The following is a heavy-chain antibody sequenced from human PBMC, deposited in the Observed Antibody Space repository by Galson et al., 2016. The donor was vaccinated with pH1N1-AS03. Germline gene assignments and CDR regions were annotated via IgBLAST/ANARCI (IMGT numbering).Heavy chain of an antibody. D-gene: IGHD2-21*01. CDR2: IYYSGST. Sequence: ETLSLTCTVSGGSISSSSYYWGWIRQPPGKGLEWIGSIYYSGSTYYNPTLKSRVTISIDTSKNHFSLKLSSVTAADTAIYYCARVTLLNAVIWFGPWGQGTLVTVSS. CDR3: ARVTLLNAVIWFGP. J-gene: IGHJ5*02. V-gene: IGHV4-39*07. CDR1: GGSISSSSYY.